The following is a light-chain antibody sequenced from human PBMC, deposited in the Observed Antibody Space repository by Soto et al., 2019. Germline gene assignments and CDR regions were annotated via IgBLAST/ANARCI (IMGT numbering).Light chain of an antibody. J-gene: IGLJ1*01. CDR1: SSNIGNNY. V-gene: IGLV1-47*02. CDR2: SNT. Sequence: QSVLSQPPSASGTPGQRVTISCSGSSSNIGNNYVYWYHQLPGTAPKLLIYSNTQRPSGVPDRFSGSKSGTSASLAISGLRSEDEADYYCAAWDDSLSGYVFGTRTKVTVL. CDR3: AAWDDSLSGYV.